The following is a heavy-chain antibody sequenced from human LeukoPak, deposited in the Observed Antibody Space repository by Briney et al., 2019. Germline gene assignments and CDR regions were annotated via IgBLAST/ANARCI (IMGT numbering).Heavy chain of an antibody. CDR2: ISGSGGST. D-gene: IGHD3-10*01. J-gene: IGHJ6*02. CDR3: AKWGSGSPSDGMDV. CDR1: GFTFSSYA. V-gene: IGHV3-23*01. Sequence: RGSLRLSCAASGFTFSSYAMSWVRQAPGKGLEWVSAISGSGGSTYYADSVKGRFTISRDNSKNTLYLQMNSLRAEDTAVYYCAKWGSGSPSDGMDVWGPGNTGSVSS.